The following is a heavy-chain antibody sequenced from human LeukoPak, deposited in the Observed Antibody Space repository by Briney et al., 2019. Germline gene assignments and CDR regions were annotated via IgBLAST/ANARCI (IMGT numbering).Heavy chain of an antibody. CDR2: IIPIFGTA. CDR3: ATDRILRFLEWPRPFDY. Sequence: SVKVSCKASGGTFSSYAISWVRQAPGQGLEWMGGIIPIFGTANYAQKFQGRVTITADESTSTAYMELRSLRSDDTAVYYCATDRILRFLEWPRPFDYWGQGTLVTVSS. V-gene: IGHV1-69*01. J-gene: IGHJ4*02. D-gene: IGHD3-3*01. CDR1: GGTFSSYA.